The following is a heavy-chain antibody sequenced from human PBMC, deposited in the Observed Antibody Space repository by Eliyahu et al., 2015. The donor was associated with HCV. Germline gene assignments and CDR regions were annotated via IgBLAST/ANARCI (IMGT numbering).Heavy chain of an antibody. CDR2: IIPILGIA. J-gene: IGHJ6*02. D-gene: IGHD4-23*01. V-gene: IGHV1-69*02. CDR3: ARVGGYGGSDYYYYGMDV. Sequence: QVQLVQSGAEVKKPGSSVKVSCKASGGTFSSYTISWVRQAPGQGLEWMGRIIPILGIANYAQKFQGRVTITADKSTSTAYMELSSLRSEDTAVYYCARVGGYGGSDYYYYGMDVWSQGTTVTVSS. CDR1: GGTFSSYT.